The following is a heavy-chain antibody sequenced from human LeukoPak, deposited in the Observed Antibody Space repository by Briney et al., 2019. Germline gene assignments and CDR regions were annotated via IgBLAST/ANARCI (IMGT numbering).Heavy chain of an antibody. V-gene: IGHV3-30-3*01. D-gene: IGHD3-10*01. CDR3: ARDFMGRLDY. CDR2: ISYDGSNK. CDR1: GFTFSSYA. Sequence: GRPLRLSCAASGFTFSSYAMHWVRQAPGKGLEWVAVISYDGSNKYYADSVKGRSTISRDNSKNTLYLQMNSLRAEDTAVYYCARDFMGRLDYWGQGTLVTVSS. J-gene: IGHJ4*02.